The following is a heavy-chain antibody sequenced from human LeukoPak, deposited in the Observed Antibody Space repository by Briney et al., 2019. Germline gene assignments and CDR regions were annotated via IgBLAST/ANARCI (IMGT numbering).Heavy chain of an antibody. D-gene: IGHD6-19*01. CDR2: IGASGGTT. Sequence: GGSLRLSCAVSGSKYAMNWVRQGPGKGLEWVSGIGASGGTTYYADSVQGRLTISRDNSKNTLYLQVNSLRAEDTGVYFCAKDLEAVAGTIVNDYWGQGTLITVSS. CDR1: GSKYA. J-gene: IGHJ4*02. CDR3: AKDLEAVAGTIVNDY. V-gene: IGHV3-23*01.